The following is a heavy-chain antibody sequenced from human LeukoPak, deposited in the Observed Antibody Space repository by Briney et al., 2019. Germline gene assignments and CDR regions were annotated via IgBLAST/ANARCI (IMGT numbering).Heavy chain of an antibody. CDR1: GDSVSSNSAA. V-gene: IGHV6-1*01. CDR2: TYYRSKWYN. J-gene: IGHJ5*02. Sequence: SQTLSLTCAISGDSVSSNSAAWNWIRQSPSRGLEWLGRTYYRSKWYNDYAVSVKSRITINPDTSKNQFSLKLNSVTAADTAVYFCARGMAAAYDYNWFDPWGQGALVTVSS. D-gene: IGHD5-12*01. CDR3: ARGMAAAYDYNWFDP.